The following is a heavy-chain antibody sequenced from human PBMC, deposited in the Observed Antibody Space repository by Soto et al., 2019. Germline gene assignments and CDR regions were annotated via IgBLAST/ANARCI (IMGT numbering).Heavy chain of an antibody. J-gene: IGHJ5*02. V-gene: IGHV3-30*18. D-gene: IGHD1-26*01. CDR1: GFTFSSYG. CDR2: ISYDGSNK. Sequence: VQLVESGGGVVQPGRSLRLSCAASGFTFSSYGMHWVRQAPGKGLEWVAVISYDGSNKYYADSVKGRFTISRDNSKNTLYRQMNSLRAEDTAVYYCAKEYSINYGVDNWFDPWGQGTLVTVSS. CDR3: AKEYSINYGVDNWFDP.